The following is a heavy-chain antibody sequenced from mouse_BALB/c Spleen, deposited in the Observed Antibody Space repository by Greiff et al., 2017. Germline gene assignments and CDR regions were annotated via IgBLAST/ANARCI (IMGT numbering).Heavy chain of an antibody. D-gene: IGHD1-1*01. V-gene: IGHV1-15*01. Sequence: SGAELVRPGASVTLSCKASGYTFTDYEMHWVKQTPVHGLEWIGAIDPETVGTAYNQKFKGKATLTADKSSSTAYMELRSLTSEDSAVYYCTRSLYYGSSYSYWGQGTTLTVSS. J-gene: IGHJ2*01. CDR2: IDPETVGT. CDR3: TRSLYYGSSYSY. CDR1: GYTFTDYE.